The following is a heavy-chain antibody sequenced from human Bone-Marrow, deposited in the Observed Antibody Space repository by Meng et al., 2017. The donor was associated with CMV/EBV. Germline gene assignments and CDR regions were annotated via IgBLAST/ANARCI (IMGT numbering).Heavy chain of an antibody. CDR2: ISSSSSYI. CDR1: GFTFSSYS. CDR3: ARARTGWDLLMAD. J-gene: IGHJ4*02. D-gene: IGHD1-26*01. V-gene: IGHV3-21*01. Sequence: GESLKISCAASGFTFSSYSMNWVRQAPGKGLEWVSSISSSSSYIYYADSVKGRFTISRDNAKNSLYLQVNSLRAEDTAVYYCARARTGWDLLMADWGQGTLVTVSS.